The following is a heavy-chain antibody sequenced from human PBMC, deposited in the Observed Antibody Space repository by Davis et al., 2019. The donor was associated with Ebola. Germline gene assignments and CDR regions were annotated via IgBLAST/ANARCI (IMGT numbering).Heavy chain of an antibody. CDR1: GFTFSSYA. CDR3: ARVSDYYDSSGYPPYYYAMDV. Sequence: GESLKISCAASGFTFSSYAMSWVRQAPGKGLEWVSAISGSGGSTYYADSVKGRFTISRDNSKNTLYLQMNSLRAEDTAVYYCARVSDYYDSSGYPPYYYAMDVWGKGTTVTVSS. J-gene: IGHJ6*04. V-gene: IGHV3-23*01. D-gene: IGHD3-22*01. CDR2: ISGSGGST.